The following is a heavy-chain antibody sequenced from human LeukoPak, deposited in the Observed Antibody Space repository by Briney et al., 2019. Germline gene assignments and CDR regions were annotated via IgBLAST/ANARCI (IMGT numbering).Heavy chain of an antibody. D-gene: IGHD4-11*01. V-gene: IGHV3-23*01. J-gene: IGHJ4*02. CDR3: AKVLSPRLLTTNLDS. CDR2: ISDSGERT. CDR1: GFIFDNYA. Sequence: GASLRLSCAGSGFIFDNYAMVWVRQAPGEGVEWVSGISDSGERTFYSDSAEGRFTISRDNVKNALYLQMTSLRAEDTDVYYCAKVLSPRLLTTNLDSWGRGALVTV.